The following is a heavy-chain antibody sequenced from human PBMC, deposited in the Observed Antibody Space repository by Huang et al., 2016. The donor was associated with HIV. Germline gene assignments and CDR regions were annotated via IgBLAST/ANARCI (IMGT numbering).Heavy chain of an antibody. V-gene: IGHV4-34*02. D-gene: IGHD2-21*02. CDR2: INQSGSG. Sequence: QVRLEQWGAGLLKPSATLSLTCAVYGGSFSGYQWTWIRQSPGKGLEWIVEINQSGSGTYIPPLKTRVTRTGGMTKNQFSLKMTSLTVTYTAVYFCARGLRFCRGGDCFPTHFQHWSQG. CDR3: ARGLRFCRGGDCFPTHFQH. CDR1: GGSFSGYQ. J-gene: IGHJ1*01.